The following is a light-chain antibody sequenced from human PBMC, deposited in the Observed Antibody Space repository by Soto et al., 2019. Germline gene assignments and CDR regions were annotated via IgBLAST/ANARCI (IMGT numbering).Light chain of an antibody. CDR1: SSDVGSHNV. J-gene: IGLJ2*01. Sequence: QSALAQPASASGSPGQSITISCTGTSSDVGSHNVVSWYQQHPGEAPKLIICEVNTRPSGVSYRFSGSKSGNTASLTISGHQAEDDADYYCYSYVGSISFGGGTKLTVL. CDR3: YSYVGSIS. CDR2: EVN. V-gene: IGLV2-23*02.